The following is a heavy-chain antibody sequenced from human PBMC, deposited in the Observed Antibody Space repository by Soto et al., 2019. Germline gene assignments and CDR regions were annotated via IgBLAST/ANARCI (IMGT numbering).Heavy chain of an antibody. CDR1: GVSCSGYY. CDR2: INHSGST. D-gene: IGHD2-21*02. CDR3: ARHPIVIVTATVDYHYGMDV. Sequence: TSEPLCVITPVYGVSCSGYYWSWIRPPPGKGLEWIGEINHSGSTNYNPSLKSRVTISVDTSKNQFSLKLSSVTAADTAVYYCARHPIVIVTATVDYHYGMDVWGERTTVTVYS. V-gene: IGHV4-34*01. J-gene: IGHJ6*04.